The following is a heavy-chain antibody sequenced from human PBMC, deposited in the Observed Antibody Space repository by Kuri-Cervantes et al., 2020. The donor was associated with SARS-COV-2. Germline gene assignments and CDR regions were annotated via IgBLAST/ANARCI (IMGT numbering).Heavy chain of an antibody. V-gene: IGHV1-2*02. CDR3: ARDVAVTTRGYMDV. Sequence: ASVKVSCKASGYTFTGYYMHWVRQDPGQGLEWMGWINPNSGGTNYAQKFQGRVTMTRDTSISTAYMELSRLRSDDTAVYYCARDVAVTTRGYMDVWGKGTTVTVSS. CDR2: INPNSGGT. CDR1: GYTFTGYY. J-gene: IGHJ6*03. D-gene: IGHD4-11*01.